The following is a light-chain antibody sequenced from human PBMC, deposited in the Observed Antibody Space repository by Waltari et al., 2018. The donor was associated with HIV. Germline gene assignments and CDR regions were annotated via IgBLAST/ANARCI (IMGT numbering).Light chain of an antibody. CDR2: WAS. J-gene: IGKJ3*01. V-gene: IGKV4-1*01. CDR3: QQSYSTPLT. Sequence: DIVLTQSPESLTVSLGEGASISCKSSQTLFSSPDNKNHLAWYQQKAGQPPKLLFSWASVRQPGVPDRFSGSGSGTNFTLTIASLQAEDVATYYCQQSYSTPLTFGPGTTVHI. CDR1: QTLFSSPDNKNH.